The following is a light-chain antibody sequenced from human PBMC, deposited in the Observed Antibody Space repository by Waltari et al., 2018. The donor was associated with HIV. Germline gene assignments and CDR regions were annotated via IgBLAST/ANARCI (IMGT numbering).Light chain of an antibody. J-gene: IGLJ3*02. CDR1: RSNIGSNT. V-gene: IGLV1-44*01. CDR3: ATWDDALSGPV. CDR2: SNN. Sequence: QSVLTHPPSASGTPGQRVIISCSGNRSNIGSNTVNWYQQFSGAAPTLLIYSNNQRPSAVPDRFSGSKSGSAASLAISGLKSEDEADYHCATWDDALSGPVFGAGTKLTV.